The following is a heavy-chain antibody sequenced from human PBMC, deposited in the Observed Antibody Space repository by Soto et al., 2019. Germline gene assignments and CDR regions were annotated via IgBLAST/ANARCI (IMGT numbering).Heavy chain of an antibody. CDR1: GGSVSAAGYS. V-gene: IGHV4-31*11. J-gene: IGHJ5*02. CDR3: ARVITSPHWFDP. CDR2: IYYSGST. D-gene: IGHD1-1*01. Sequence: PSETLSLTCAVSGGSVSAAGYSWSWIRQHPGKGLEWIGYIYYSGSTYYNPSLKSRVTISVDTSKNQFSLKLSSVTAADTAVYYCARVITSPHWFDPWGQGTLVTVSS.